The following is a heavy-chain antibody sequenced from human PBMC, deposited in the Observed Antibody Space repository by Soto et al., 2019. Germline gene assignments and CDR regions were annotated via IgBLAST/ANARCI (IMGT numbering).Heavy chain of an antibody. J-gene: IGHJ4*02. CDR1: GFTFTRYS. Sequence: GGSLRLSCAASGFTFTRYSMNWVRQAPGKGLEWVSSISSTTNYIYYGDSMKGRFTISRDNAKNSLFLEMNSLRAEDTAVYYCARESEDLTSNFDYWGQGTLVTVSS. CDR2: ISSTTNYI. CDR3: ARESEDLTSNFDY. V-gene: IGHV3-21*06.